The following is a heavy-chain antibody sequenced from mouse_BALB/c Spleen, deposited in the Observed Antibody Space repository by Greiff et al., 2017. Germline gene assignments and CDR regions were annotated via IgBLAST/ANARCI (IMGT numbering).Heavy chain of an antibody. Sequence: VESGGGLVQPGGSRKLSCAASGFTFSSFGMHWVRQAPEKGLEWVAYISSGSSTIYYADTVKGRFTISRDNPKNTLFLQMTSLRSEDTAMYYCARSNYGNYDYYAMDYWGQGTSVTVSS. V-gene: IGHV5-17*02. D-gene: IGHD2-1*01. CDR3: ARSNYGNYDYYAMDY. J-gene: IGHJ4*01. CDR1: GFTFSSFG. CDR2: ISSGSSTI.